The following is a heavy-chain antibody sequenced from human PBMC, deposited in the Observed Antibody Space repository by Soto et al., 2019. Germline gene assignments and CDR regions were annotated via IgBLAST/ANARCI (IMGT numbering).Heavy chain of an antibody. CDR3: ARATGYYDSSGYYSPFDY. V-gene: IGHV3-48*02. CDR2: ISSSSSTI. D-gene: IGHD3-22*01. Sequence: RSSLRLSCAASGLTFSSYSMNWVRQAPGKVLEWVSYISSSSSTIYYADSVKVRFTISRDNAKNSLYLQMNSLRDEDTAVYYCARATGYYDSSGYYSPFDYWGQGTLVTVSS. J-gene: IGHJ4*02. CDR1: GLTFSSYS.